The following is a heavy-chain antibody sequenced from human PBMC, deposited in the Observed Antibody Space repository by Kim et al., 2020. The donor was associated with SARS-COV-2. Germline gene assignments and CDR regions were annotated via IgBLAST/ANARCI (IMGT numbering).Heavy chain of an antibody. V-gene: IGHV1-69*13. CDR3: ARGPGRYNWNYLGFRWFDP. CDR1: GGTFSSYA. CDR2: IIPIFGTA. Sequence: SVKVSCKASGGTFSSYAISWVRQAPGQGLEWMGGIIPIFGTANYAQKFQGRVTITADESTSTAYMELSSLRSEDTAVYYCARGPGRYNWNYLGFRWFDPWGQGTLVTVSS. J-gene: IGHJ5*02. D-gene: IGHD1-7*01.